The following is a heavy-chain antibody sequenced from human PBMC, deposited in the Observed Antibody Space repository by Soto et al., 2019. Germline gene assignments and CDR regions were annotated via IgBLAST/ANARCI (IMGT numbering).Heavy chain of an antibody. CDR1: GFTFSSYA. CDR2: ISYDGSNK. V-gene: IGHV3-30-3*01. D-gene: IGHD2-21*01. CDR3: ARDLSGGNSAAYYYGMDV. J-gene: IGHJ6*02. Sequence: PGGSLRLSCAASGFTFSSYAMHWVRQAPGKGLEWVAVISYDGSNKYYADSVKGRFTISRDNSKNTLYLQMNSLRAEDTAVYYCARDLSGGNSAAYYYGMDVWGQGTTVTVSS.